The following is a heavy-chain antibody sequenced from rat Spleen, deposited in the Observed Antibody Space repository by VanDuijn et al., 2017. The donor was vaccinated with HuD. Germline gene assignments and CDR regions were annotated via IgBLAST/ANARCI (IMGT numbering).Heavy chain of an antibody. V-gene: IGHV5-29*01. CDR3: PRHRYNWYFDF. CDR2: ISYDGTKT. Sequence: EVQLVESDGGLVQPGRSLKLSCAASGFTFSDFYMAWVRQAPTKGLEWVATISYDGTKTYYRDSVKGRFTISRDNARSTLNLHMDSLRSEDTATYYCPRHRYNWYFDFWGPGTMVTVSS. J-gene: IGHJ1*01. CDR1: GFTFSDFY.